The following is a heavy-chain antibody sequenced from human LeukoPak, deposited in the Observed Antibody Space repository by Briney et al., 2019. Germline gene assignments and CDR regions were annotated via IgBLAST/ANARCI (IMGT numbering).Heavy chain of an antibody. CDR2: ISSDGSRT. Sequence: GGSLRLSCAASGFAFSTYWIHWVRQVPGKGLVWFSRISSDGSRTDYADSAKGRFTISRDNAKNTVYLQMNSLRAEDTAVYYCGRDTGYGYNSYFDYWGQGTLVTVSS. CDR1: GFAFSTYW. V-gene: IGHV3-74*01. D-gene: IGHD5-24*01. J-gene: IGHJ4*02. CDR3: GRDTGYGYNSYFDY.